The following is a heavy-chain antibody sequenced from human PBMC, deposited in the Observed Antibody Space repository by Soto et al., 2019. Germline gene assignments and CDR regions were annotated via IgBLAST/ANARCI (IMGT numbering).Heavy chain of an antibody. CDR1: GYTFTSYG. D-gene: IGHD2-15*01. J-gene: IGHJ6*03. Sequence: QVQLVQSGAEVKKPGASVKVSCKASGYTFTSYGISWVRQAPGQGLEWMGWISAYNGNTNYAQKLQGRVTMTTDTATSTAYMELRSLRSDDTAVYYCARAINCSGGSCDSATDNYSYYYMDVWGKGTTVTVSS. CDR3: ARAINCSGGSCDSATDNYSYYYMDV. V-gene: IGHV1-18*01. CDR2: ISAYNGNT.